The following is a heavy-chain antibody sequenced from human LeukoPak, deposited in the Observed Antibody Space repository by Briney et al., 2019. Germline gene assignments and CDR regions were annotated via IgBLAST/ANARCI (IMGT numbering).Heavy chain of an antibody. CDR1: GCTFSSYW. D-gene: IGHD3-16*01. CDR2: IKQDGSEK. V-gene: IGHV3-7*01. J-gene: IGHJ4*02. CDR3: ARGLGVLY. Sequence: GGSLRLSCAASGCTFSSYWMSWVRQAPGKGLEWVAKIKQDGSEKYYVVSVKGRFTISRDNAKNSLYLQMNGLRAEDTAVYYCARGLGVLYWGQGTLVTVSS.